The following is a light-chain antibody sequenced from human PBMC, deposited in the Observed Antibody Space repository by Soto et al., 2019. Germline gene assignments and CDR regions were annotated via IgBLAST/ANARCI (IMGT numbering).Light chain of an antibody. Sequence: EIVLTQSPATLSLSPGERATLSCRASQSVSSYLAWYQQKPGQAPRLLIYDASNRATGIPARFSGSGSGTDFPLTISSLEPEDFAVYSCQQRSNWPPAVTFGPGTKVDIK. CDR3: QQRSNWPPAVT. CDR2: DAS. V-gene: IGKV3-11*01. CDR1: QSVSSY. J-gene: IGKJ3*01.